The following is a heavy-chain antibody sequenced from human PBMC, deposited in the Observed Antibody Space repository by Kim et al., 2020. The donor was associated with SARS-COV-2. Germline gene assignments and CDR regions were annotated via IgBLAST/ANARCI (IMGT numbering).Heavy chain of an antibody. CDR1: GGSVSSGSYY. CDR3: ASRSGSRVDY. CDR2: IYYSGST. D-gene: IGHD5-12*01. J-gene: IGHJ4*02. Sequence: SETLSLTCTVSGGSVSSGSYYWSWIRQPPGKGLEWIGYIYYSGSTNYNPSLKSRVTISVDTSKNQFSLKLSSVTAADTAVYYCASRSGSRVDYWGQGTLV. V-gene: IGHV4-61*01.